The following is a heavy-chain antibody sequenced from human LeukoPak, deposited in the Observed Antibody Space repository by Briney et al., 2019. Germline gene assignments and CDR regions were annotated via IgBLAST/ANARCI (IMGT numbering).Heavy chain of an antibody. D-gene: IGHD4/OR15-4a*01. CDR1: GYRFTDYW. CDR3: ARHSLAGCRARRCFTSFHYYGMDV. V-gene: IGHV5-51*01. Sequence: KNGESLKISCKGSGYRFTDYWIGWVRQMPGKGLEWMGIIFPDDFDVKYSPSFQGQVIISVDKSIDTAYLQWSSLQASDTAIYYCARHSLAGCRARRCFTSFHYYGMDVWGQGTTVIVSS. J-gene: IGHJ6*02. CDR2: IFPDDFDV.